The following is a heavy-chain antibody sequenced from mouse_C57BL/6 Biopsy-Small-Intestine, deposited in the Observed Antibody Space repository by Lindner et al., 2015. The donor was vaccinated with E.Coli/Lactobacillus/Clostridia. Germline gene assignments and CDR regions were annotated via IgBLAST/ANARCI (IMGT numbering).Heavy chain of an antibody. V-gene: IGHV1-66*01. CDR2: STLANGNT. CDR1: GYTFTSYA. Sequence: SVKVSCKASGYTFTSYAMHWVRQAPDKGLSGWDGSTLANGNTKYSQKFQGRVTITRDTSASTAYMELSSLRSEDTAVYYCARWPDAFDIWGQGTMVTVSS. J-gene: IGHJ3*01. CDR3: ARWPDAFDI.